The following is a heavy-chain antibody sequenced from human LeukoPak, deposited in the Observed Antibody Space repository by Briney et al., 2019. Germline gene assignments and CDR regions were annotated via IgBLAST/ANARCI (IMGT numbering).Heavy chain of an antibody. J-gene: IGHJ4*02. CDR1: GFTFTTYG. CDR2: ISTYNGNT. Sequence: GASVKVSCKASGFTFTTYGISWVRQAPGQGPEWMGWISTYNGNTNTDYAQKLQGRVTMTTDTSTSTAYMELRSLRSDDTAVYYCATTRGFFTVTTAADYWGQGTLVTVSS. CDR3: ATTRGFFTVTTAADY. D-gene: IGHD4-17*01. V-gene: IGHV1-18*01.